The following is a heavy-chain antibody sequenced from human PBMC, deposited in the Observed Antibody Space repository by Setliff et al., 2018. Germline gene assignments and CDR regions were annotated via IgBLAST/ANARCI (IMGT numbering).Heavy chain of an antibody. D-gene: IGHD3-10*01. J-gene: IGHJ6*03. V-gene: IGHV7-4-1*02. CDR1: GYIFTNYA. Sequence: ASVKVSCKASGYIFTNYAMSWMRQAPGQGLEWMGWINTITGNPTYAQGFTGRFVFSLDTSVTTAYLQISSLKAEDSAVYYCGRASRFGTIVYRGDYYMDVWGKGTTVTVSS. CDR2: INTITGNP. CDR3: GRASRFGTIVYRGDYYMDV.